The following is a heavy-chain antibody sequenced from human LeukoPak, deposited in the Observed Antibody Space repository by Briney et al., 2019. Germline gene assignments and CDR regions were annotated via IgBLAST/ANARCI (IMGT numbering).Heavy chain of an antibody. Sequence: SETLSLTCTVSGGSISSSSYYWGWIRQPPGKGLEWIGSIYHSGSTYYNPSLKSRVTISVDTSKNQFSLKLSSVTAADTAVYYCARLILENIVVVPAAHMLFDYWGQGTLVTVSS. D-gene: IGHD2-2*01. CDR3: ARLILENIVVVPAAHMLFDY. V-gene: IGHV4-39*01. CDR2: IYHSGST. CDR1: GGSISSSSYY. J-gene: IGHJ4*02.